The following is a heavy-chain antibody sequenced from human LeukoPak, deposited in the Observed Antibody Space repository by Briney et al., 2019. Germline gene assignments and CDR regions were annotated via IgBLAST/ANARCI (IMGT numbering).Heavy chain of an antibody. Sequence: GSLRLSCAASGFTFSSYGMSWVRQAPGKGLEWIGYIYYSGSTNYNPSLKSRVTISVDTSKNQFSLKLSSVTAADTAVYYCAREYYDSSGKNNWYFDLWGRGTLVTVSS. CDR2: IYYSGST. CDR3: AREYYDSSGKNNWYFDL. CDR1: GFTFSSYG. V-gene: IGHV4-59*01. J-gene: IGHJ2*01. D-gene: IGHD3-22*01.